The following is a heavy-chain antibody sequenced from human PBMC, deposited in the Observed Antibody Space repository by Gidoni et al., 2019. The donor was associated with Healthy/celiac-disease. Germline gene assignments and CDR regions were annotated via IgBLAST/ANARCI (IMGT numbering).Heavy chain of an antibody. CDR1: GGSISSYY. CDR2: IYYSGST. V-gene: IGHV4-59*01. D-gene: IGHD2-21*01. Sequence: QVQLQESGPGLVKPSETLSLTCPVSGGSISSYYWSWIRQPPGKGLEWIGYIYYSGSTNYNPSLKSRVTISVDTSKNQFSLKLSSVTAADTAVYYCARAYCGGDCYRANWFDPWGQGTLVTVSS. J-gene: IGHJ5*02. CDR3: ARAYCGGDCYRANWFDP.